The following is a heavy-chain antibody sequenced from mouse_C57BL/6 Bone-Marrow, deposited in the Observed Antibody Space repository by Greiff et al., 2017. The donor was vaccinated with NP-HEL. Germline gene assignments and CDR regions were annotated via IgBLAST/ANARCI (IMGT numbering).Heavy chain of an antibody. CDR2: IDPENGDT. D-gene: IGHD1-1*01. CDR3: TTIYYGTRMDY. CDR1: GFNIKDDY. V-gene: IGHV14-4*01. J-gene: IGHJ4*01. Sequence: VHVKQSGAELVRPGASVKLSCTASGFNIKDDYMHWVKQRPEQGLEWIGWIDPENGDTEYASKFQGKATITADTSSNTAYLQLSSLTSEDTAVYYCTTIYYGTRMDYWGQGTSVTVSS.